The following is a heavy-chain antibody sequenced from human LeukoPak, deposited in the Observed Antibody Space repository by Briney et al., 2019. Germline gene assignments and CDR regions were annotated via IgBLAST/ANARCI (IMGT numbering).Heavy chain of an antibody. J-gene: IGHJ3*02. CDR2: ISSSSSYI. D-gene: IGHD6-6*01. V-gene: IGHV3-21*01. Sequence: GGSLRLSCAASEFSFITYWMSWVRQAPGKGLEWVSSISSSSSYIYYADSVKGRFTISRDNAKNSLYLQMNSLRAEDTAVYYCAREGSSASQGRIYAFDIWGQGTMVTVSS. CDR1: EFSFITYW. CDR3: AREGSSASQGRIYAFDI.